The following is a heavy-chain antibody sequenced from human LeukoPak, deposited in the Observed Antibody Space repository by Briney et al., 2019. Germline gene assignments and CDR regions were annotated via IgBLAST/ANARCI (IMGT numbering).Heavy chain of an antibody. D-gene: IGHD6-19*01. CDR2: INPNSGGT. CDR1: GYTFTGYY. V-gene: IGHV1-2*02. Sequence: ASVKVSCKASGYTFTGYYMHWVRQAPGQGLEWMGWINPNSGGTNYAQKFQGRVTMTRDTSISTAYTELGRLRSDDTAVYYCARSRVAVAGNFDYWGRGTLVTVSS. CDR3: ARSRVAVAGNFDY. J-gene: IGHJ4*02.